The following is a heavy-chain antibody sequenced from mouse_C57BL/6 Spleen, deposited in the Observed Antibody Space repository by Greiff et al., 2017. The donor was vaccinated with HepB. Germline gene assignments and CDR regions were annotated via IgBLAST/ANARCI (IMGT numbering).Heavy chain of an antibody. CDR3: ARYAGDYDVSWFAY. Sequence: VQLQQSGAELVKPGASVKISCKASGYAFSSYWMNWVKQRPGKGLEWIGQIYPGDGDTNYNGKFKGKATLTADKSSSTAYMQLSSLTSEDSAVYFCARYAGDYDVSWFAYWGQGTLVTVSA. J-gene: IGHJ3*01. CDR2: IYPGDGDT. CDR1: GYAFSSYW. D-gene: IGHD2-4*01. V-gene: IGHV1-80*01.